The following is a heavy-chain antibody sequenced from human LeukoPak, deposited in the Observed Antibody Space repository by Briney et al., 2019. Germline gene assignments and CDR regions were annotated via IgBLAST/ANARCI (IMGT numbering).Heavy chain of an antibody. V-gene: IGHV4-34*01. CDR1: GGSFSGYY. CDR2: INHSGST. CDR3: ARQVGDY. J-gene: IGHJ4*02. Sequence: SETLSLTCAVSGGSFSGYYWSWIRQPPGKGLEWIGEINHSGSTNYNPSLKSRVTISVDTSKNQFSLKLSSVTPADTAVYYCARQVGDYWGQGTLVTVSS.